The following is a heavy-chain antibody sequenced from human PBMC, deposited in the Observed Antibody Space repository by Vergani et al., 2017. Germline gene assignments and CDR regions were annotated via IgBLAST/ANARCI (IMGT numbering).Heavy chain of an antibody. Sequence: QVQLVQSGAEVKKPGASVKVSCKASGYTFTSYYMHLVRQAPGQGLEWMGIIHPRGGSTSYAQKFQGRVTMTRDTSTRTVYMELSSLRCEDTAVYYCAKDSRYCSSTSCYVGRDWFDPWGQGTLVTVSS. J-gene: IGHJ5*02. CDR1: GYTFTSYY. V-gene: IGHV1-46*01. D-gene: IGHD2-2*01. CDR2: IHPRGGST. CDR3: AKDSRYCSSTSCYVGRDWFDP.